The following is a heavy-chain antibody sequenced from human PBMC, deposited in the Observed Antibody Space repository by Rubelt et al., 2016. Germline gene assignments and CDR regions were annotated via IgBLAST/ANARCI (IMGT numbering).Heavy chain of an antibody. D-gene: IGHD3-9*01. Sequence: QVQLQESGPGLVKPSETLSLTCTVSGGSISPNYWSWIRQSPGKGLEWIGSIYYSGRTYYKPSLKSRVTISVDTSKNQFSLKLSSVTAADTTVYYCARMTTHAIFIDYWGQGTLVTVSS. J-gene: IGHJ4*02. CDR3: ARMTTHAIFIDY. CDR1: GGSISPNY. V-gene: IGHV4-59*12. CDR2: IYYSGRT.